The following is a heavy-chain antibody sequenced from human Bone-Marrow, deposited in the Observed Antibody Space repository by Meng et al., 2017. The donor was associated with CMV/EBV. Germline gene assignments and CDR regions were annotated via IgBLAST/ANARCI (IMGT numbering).Heavy chain of an antibody. CDR2: ISSSGNTV. J-gene: IGHJ4*02. V-gene: IGHV3-48*03. CDR1: GFSFSSYE. Sequence: GESLKISCVASGFSFSSYEMNWVRQAPGKGLEWISYISSSGNTVYYADSVKGRFTISRDHAKNSLYLQMSNLRGDDTAVYYCARVVSSGSVYFDYWGQGTLVTVSS. D-gene: IGHD3-10*01. CDR3: ARVVSSGSVYFDY.